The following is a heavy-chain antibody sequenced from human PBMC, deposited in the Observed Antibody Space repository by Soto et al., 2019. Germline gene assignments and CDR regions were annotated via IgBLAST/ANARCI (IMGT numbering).Heavy chain of an antibody. CDR1: GFTFSSYG. Sequence: GGSLRLSCAASGFTFSSYGMHWVRQAPGKGLEWVAVISYDGSNKYYADSVKGRFTISRDNPKNTLYLQMNSLRAEDTAVYYCAKDYYGMDVWGQGTTVTVSS. CDR3: AKDYYGMDV. V-gene: IGHV3-30*18. CDR2: ISYDGSNK. J-gene: IGHJ6*02.